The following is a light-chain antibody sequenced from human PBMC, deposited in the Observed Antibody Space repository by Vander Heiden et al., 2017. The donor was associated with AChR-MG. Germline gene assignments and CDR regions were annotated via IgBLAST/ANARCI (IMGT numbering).Light chain of an antibody. CDR1: QSVSSY. J-gene: IGKJ2*01. CDR3: PPRVPWPLGFP. V-gene: IGKV3-11*01. Sequence: ENVLTPSPATLSLSPGERATLSVRASQSVSSYLAWYQQKPGQAPRLLLYDPSARAAGFPARFRGRGSPPSFPLSVRRLPPEASAVYYCPPRVPWPLGFPFGPGTKLAIK. CDR2: DPS.